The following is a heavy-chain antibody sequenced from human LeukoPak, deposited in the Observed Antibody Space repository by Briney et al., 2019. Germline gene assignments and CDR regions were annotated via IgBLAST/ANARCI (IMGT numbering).Heavy chain of an antibody. V-gene: IGHV3-53*01. J-gene: IGHJ4*02. CDR1: GFIVSSNH. Sequence: GGSLRLSCAASGFIVSSNHRNWVGQAPGQGLEWVSVIYNDGTTYYADSVKGRFTISRDNSKNTLYVQMNSLRAEDTAVYYCARDSSGGGIDYWGQGTMVTVSS. CDR3: ARDSSGGGIDY. D-gene: IGHD6-25*01. CDR2: IYNDGTT.